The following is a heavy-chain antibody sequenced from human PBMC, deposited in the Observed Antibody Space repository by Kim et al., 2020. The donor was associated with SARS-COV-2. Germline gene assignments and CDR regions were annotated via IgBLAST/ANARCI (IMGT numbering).Heavy chain of an antibody. V-gene: IGHV3-30*01. Sequence: ADSVKGRFTISRDNSKNTLYLQMNSLRAEDTAVYYCARAKYTAMVRCLDYWGQGTLVTVSS. D-gene: IGHD5-18*01. CDR3: ARAKYTAMVRCLDY. J-gene: IGHJ4*02.